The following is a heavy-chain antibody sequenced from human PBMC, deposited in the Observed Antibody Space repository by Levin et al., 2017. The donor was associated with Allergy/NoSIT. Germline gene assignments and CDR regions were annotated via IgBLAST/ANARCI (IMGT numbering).Heavy chain of an antibody. Sequence: ASVKVSCKASGYTFTGYYMHWVRQAPGQGLEWMGWINPNSGGTNYAQKFQGWVTMTRDTSISTAYMELSRLRSDDTAVYYCARDGGGIGVPAAESFSGYYYGMDVWGQGTTVTVSS. D-gene: IGHD2-2*01. CDR1: GYTFTGYY. CDR2: INPNSGGT. CDR3: ARDGGGIGVPAAESFSGYYYGMDV. V-gene: IGHV1-2*04. J-gene: IGHJ6*02.